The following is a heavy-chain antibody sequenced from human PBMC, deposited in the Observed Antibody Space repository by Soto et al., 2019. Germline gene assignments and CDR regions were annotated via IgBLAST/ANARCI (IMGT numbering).Heavy chain of an antibody. J-gene: IGHJ1*01. CDR1: GFTFSSYW. CDR2: ISNDGSST. V-gene: IGHV3-74*01. Sequence: EVQLVESGGGLVQPGGSLRLSCVASGFTFSSYWMHWVRQAPGKGLVWVSSISNDGSSTSYADPVKGRFTISRDNAKNTLYLKMNSLRAEYTARNYGARLPNKSPQNWGQGTLVIVSP. D-gene: IGHD2-21*01. CDR3: ARLPNKSPQN.